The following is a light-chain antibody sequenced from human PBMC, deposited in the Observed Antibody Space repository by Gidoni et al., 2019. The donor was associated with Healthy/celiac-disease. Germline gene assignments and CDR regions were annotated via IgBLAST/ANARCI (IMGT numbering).Light chain of an antibody. CDR1: QNISSW. CDR2: DAS. CDR3: QQYNSYRYT. Sequence: DIHLTQSTSTLSASAGDTVTITCRASQNISSWLDWYQQKPGKAPKLLIYDASSLESGVPSRFSGSGSGTEFTLTISSLQTDDFATYYCQQYNSYRYTFGQGTKLEIK. V-gene: IGKV1-5*01. J-gene: IGKJ2*01.